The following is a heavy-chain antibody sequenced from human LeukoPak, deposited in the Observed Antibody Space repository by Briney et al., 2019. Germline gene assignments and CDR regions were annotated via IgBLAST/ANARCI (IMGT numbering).Heavy chain of an antibody. CDR3: AKSPYDYVWGSYRYAYYFGY. J-gene: IGHJ4*02. V-gene: IGHV3-30*02. Sequence: PGGSLRLSCPASGFTFSSYGMHWVRQAPGKGLEWVAFIRYDGSNKYYADSVKGRFTISRDNSKNTLYLQMNSLRAEDTAVYYCAKSPYDYVWGSYRYAYYFGYWGQGTLVTVSS. CDR1: GFTFSSYG. D-gene: IGHD3-16*02. CDR2: IRYDGSNK.